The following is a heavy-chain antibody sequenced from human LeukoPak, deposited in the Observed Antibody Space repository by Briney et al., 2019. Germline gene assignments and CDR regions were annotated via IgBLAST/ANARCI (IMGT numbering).Heavy chain of an antibody. CDR1: GFTFSSYS. Sequence: PGGPLRLSCAASGFTFSSYSMNWVRQAPGKGLEWVSSISSSSSYIYYADSVKGRFTISRDNAKNSLYLQMNSLRAEDTAVYYCARDKWEPTERWGYYYGMDVWGQGTTVTVSS. V-gene: IGHV3-21*01. CDR3: ARDKWEPTERWGYYYGMDV. J-gene: IGHJ6*02. D-gene: IGHD1-26*01. CDR2: ISSSSSYI.